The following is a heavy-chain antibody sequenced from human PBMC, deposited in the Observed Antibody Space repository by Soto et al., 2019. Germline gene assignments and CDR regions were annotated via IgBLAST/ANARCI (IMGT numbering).Heavy chain of an antibody. CDR1: GYTFTSYA. V-gene: IGHV1-3*01. CDR2: INAGNGNT. Sequence: GASVKVSCKASGYTFTSYAMHWVRQAPGQRLEWMGWINAGNGNTKYSQKFQGRVTITRDTSASTAYMELSSLRSEDTAVYYCAREGGDIVVVPAVENWFDPWGQGTLVTVSS. CDR3: AREGGDIVVVPAVENWFDP. J-gene: IGHJ5*02. D-gene: IGHD2-2*01.